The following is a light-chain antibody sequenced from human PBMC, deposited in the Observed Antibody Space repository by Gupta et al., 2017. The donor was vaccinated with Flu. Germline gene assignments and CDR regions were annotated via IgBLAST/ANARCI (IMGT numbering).Light chain of an antibody. CDR3: HSDDDTSRV. CDR1: SGSFPATF. Sequence: FVLSPPHSVSVSPEETVTISYTRSSGSFPATFVLWFQQPAGSSPTTLIYEDTQRPSGVPGRFSGSIDRSSNAASLSISVMKTEDEAVYYCHSDDDTSRVFGGGTQLTVL. CDR2: EDT. J-gene: IGLJ2*01. V-gene: IGLV6-57*01.